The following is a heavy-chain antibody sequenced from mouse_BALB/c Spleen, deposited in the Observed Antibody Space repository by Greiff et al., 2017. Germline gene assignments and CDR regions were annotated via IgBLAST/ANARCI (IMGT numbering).Heavy chain of an antibody. Sequence: EVQGVESGGDLVKPGGSLKLSCAASGFTFSSYGMSWVRQTPDKRLEWVATISSGGSYTYYPDSVKGRFTISRDNAKNTLYLQMSSLKSEDTAMYYGARHLVDGNYDYAMDYWGQGTSVTVSS. CDR3: ARHLVDGNYDYAMDY. D-gene: IGHD2-1*01. CDR1: GFTFSSYG. CDR2: ISSGGSYT. J-gene: IGHJ4*01. V-gene: IGHV5-6*01.